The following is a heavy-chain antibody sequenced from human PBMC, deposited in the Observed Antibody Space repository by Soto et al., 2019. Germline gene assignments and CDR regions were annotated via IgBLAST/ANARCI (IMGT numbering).Heavy chain of an antibody. CDR3: AREATKNTWGSENFDY. CDR1: GFNFNNYG. V-gene: IGHV3-21*01. J-gene: IGHJ4*02. D-gene: IGHD1-26*01. CDR2: VSKSDYT. Sequence: LRLSCAVSGFNFNNYGINWVRQAPGKGLEWVSSVSKSDYTYYSDSVKGRFTISRDNAKNSVSLQMNTLRAEDTAVYYCAREATKNTWGSENFDYWGQGTLVTVSS.